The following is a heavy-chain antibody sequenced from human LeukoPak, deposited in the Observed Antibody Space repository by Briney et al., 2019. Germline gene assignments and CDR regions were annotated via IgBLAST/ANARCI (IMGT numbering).Heavy chain of an antibody. CDR2: FGPEDGET. CDR3: ATVGSGSSGYYPSYYYGMDV. CDR1: GYTLTELS. J-gene: IGHJ6*02. V-gene: IGHV1-24*01. D-gene: IGHD3-22*01. Sequence: ASVKVSCKVSGYTLTELSMHWVRQAPGKGLEWMGGFGPEDGETIYAQKFQGRVTMTEDTSTDTAYMELSSLRSEDTAVYYCATVGSGSSGYYPSYYYGMDVWGQGTTVTVSS.